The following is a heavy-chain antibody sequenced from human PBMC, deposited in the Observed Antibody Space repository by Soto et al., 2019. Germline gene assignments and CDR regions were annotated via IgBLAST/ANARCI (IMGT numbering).Heavy chain of an antibody. CDR2: IRRIAYGGTT. J-gene: IGHJ4*02. CDR1: GFNSAAYT. Sequence: LRLSCSASGFNSAAYTMSWVRLTPGKGLEWVGFIRRIAYGGTTDYAASVKGRFTISRDDSRKIVYLQMSRLKIEDTAVYYCSRSLAIDFDSWGQGTLVTVSS. V-gene: IGHV3-49*04. CDR3: SRSLAIDFDS.